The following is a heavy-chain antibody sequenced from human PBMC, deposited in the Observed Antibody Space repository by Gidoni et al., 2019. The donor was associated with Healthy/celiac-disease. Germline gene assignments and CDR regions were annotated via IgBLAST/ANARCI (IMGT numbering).Heavy chain of an antibody. Sequence: VQMVQSGAEVKKPGESLKISCKGSGYSVTSYWIGWVRQMPGKGLEWMGIIYPGDSDTRYSPSFQGQVTISADKSISTAYLQWSSLKASDTAMYYCARLRRDGYNGYWGKDYWGQGTLVTVSS. CDR2: IYPGDSDT. CDR1: GYSVTSYW. V-gene: IGHV5-51*03. D-gene: IGHD2-21*01. CDR3: ARLRRDGYNGYWGKDY. J-gene: IGHJ4*02.